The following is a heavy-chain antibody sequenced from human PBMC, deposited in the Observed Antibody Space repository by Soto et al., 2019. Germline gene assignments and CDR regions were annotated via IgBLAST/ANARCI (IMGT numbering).Heavy chain of an antibody. Sequence: VASVKVSCKASGGTFSSYAISWVRQAPGQGLEWMGGIIPIFGTANHAQKFQGRVTITADESTSTAYMELSSLRSEDTAVYYCARDPREGSAIDPWGQGTLVTVSS. J-gene: IGHJ5*02. V-gene: IGHV1-69*13. CDR3: ARDPREGSAIDP. CDR1: GGTFSSYA. D-gene: IGHD1-26*01. CDR2: IIPIFGTA.